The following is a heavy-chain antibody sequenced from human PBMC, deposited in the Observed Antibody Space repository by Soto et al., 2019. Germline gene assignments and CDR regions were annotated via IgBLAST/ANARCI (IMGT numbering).Heavy chain of an antibody. D-gene: IGHD3-10*01. Sequence: GGSLRLSCAASGFTFSSYSMNWVRQAPGKGLEWVSYISSSSSTIYYADSVKGRFTISRDNAKNSLYLQMNSLRAEDKAVYYCASDPRLSMEPFYYYYYMDVWGKGTTVTVSS. V-gene: IGHV3-48*01. CDR2: ISSSSSTI. CDR3: ASDPRLSMEPFYYYYYMDV. CDR1: GFTFSSYS. J-gene: IGHJ6*03.